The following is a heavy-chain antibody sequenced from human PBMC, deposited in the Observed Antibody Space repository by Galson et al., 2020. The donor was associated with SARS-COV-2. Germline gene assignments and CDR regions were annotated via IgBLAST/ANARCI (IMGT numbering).Heavy chain of an antibody. Sequence: GGSLRLSCAASGLTFSGSAIHWVRQAAGKGLEWVGRIKGKGISYATAYAASVKGRFTMSRDDSKNTAYLQMNSLKTEGTAVYYCAVGYCDSDTCVPKFDPWGQGTLVTVSS. CDR1: GLTFSGSA. CDR2: IKGKGISYAT. D-gene: IGHD2-21*02. V-gene: IGHV3-73*01. CDR3: AVGYCDSDTCVPKFDP. J-gene: IGHJ5*01.